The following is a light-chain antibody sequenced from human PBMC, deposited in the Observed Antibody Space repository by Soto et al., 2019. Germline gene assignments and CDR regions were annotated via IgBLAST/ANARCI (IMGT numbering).Light chain of an antibody. CDR2: DAS. V-gene: IGKV3D-20*02. CDR1: QSVSSSY. Sequence: EIVLTQSPGSLSLSPGERATLSCRASQSVSSSYLAWYQHKPGQAPRLLIYDASIRAAGVPARFSGSGSGTDFSPTISSLEPEDFAIYYCQQRSIWPPWTFGQGTKVDI. CDR3: QQRSIWPPWT. J-gene: IGKJ1*01.